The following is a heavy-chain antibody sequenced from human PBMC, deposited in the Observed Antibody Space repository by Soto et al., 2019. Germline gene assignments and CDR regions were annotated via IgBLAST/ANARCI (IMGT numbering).Heavy chain of an antibody. J-gene: IGHJ6*02. V-gene: IGHV1-2*04. D-gene: IGHD6-13*01. CDR2: INPNSGGT. Sequence: ASVKVSFKASGYSFTGYYMHWVRQAPGQGLEWMGWINPNSGGTNYAQKFQGWVTMTRDTSISTAYMELSRLRSDDTAVYYCARDSAAAVNYYYYYGMDVWGQGTTVTVSS. CDR3: ARDSAAAVNYYYYYGMDV. CDR1: GYSFTGYY.